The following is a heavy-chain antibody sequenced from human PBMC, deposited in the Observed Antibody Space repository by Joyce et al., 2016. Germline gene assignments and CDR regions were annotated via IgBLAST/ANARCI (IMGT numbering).Heavy chain of an antibody. CDR3: ARDRLLFGPGGSLSVDH. CDR2: ISYDGTYK. CDR1: GFTFNNHP. D-gene: IGHD3-10*02. V-gene: IGHV3-30*04. Sequence: QVQLVGSGGGVVQPGQSLPLSCVASGFTFNNHPMHWLRQAPGKGLNWVAVISYDGTYKDYADSLKGRFNISRDNSKNTLYLQMSDLRIEDTAIYYCARDRLLFGPGGSLSVDHWGQGTLVSVSS. J-gene: IGHJ1*01.